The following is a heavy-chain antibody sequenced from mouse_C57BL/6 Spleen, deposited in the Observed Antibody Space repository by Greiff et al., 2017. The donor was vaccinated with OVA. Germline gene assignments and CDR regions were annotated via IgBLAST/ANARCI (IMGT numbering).Heavy chain of an antibody. CDR3: ARKGLREGYFDV. D-gene: IGHD3-3*01. V-gene: IGHV1-82*01. CDR2: IYPGDGDT. Sequence: VQLQQSGPELVKPGASVKISCKASGYAFSSSWMNWVKQRPGKGLEWIGRIYPGDGDTNYNGKFKGKATLTADKSSSTAYMQLSRLTSEDSAVYFCARKGLREGYFDVWGTGTTVTVSS. CDR1: GYAFSSSW. J-gene: IGHJ1*03.